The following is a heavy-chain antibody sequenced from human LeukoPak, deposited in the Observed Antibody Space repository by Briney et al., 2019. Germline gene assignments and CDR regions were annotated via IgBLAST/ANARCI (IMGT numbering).Heavy chain of an antibody. CDR2: IIPIFGTA. D-gene: IGHD2-15*01. CDR3: ARKGEAVVGWYFDL. CDR1: GGTFSSYA. V-gene: IGHV1-69*13. J-gene: IGHJ2*01. Sequence: GASVKVSCKASGGTFSSYAISWVRQAPGRGLEWMGGIIPIFGTANYAQKFQGRVTITADESTSTAYMELSSLRSEDTAVYYCARKGEAVVGWYFDLWGRGTLVTVSS.